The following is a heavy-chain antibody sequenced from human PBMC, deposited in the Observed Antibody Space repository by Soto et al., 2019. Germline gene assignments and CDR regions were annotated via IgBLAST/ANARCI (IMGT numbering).Heavy chain of an antibody. CDR3: AREGYDVLTGIDY. V-gene: IGHV3-48*04. Sequence: GGSLRLSCAASGFTFSSYSMNWVRQAPGKGLEWVSHISSSGSTIYYADSMKGRFTISRDNAKNSLYLQMDTLRAEDTAVYYCAREGYDVLTGIDYWGQGTLVTVSS. CDR1: GFTFSSYS. D-gene: IGHD3-9*01. J-gene: IGHJ4*02. CDR2: ISSSGSTI.